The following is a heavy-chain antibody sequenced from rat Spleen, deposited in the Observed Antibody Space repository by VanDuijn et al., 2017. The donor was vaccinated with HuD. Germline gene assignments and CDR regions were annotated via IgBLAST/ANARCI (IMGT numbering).Heavy chain of an antibody. J-gene: IGHJ2*01. CDR1: GFLFSSFP. CDR3: TIGSHYFDDTKYYEY. D-gene: IGHD1-12*01. V-gene: IGHV5-46*01. Sequence: EVQLVESGGGLVQPGRSMKLSCAASGFLFSSFPMAWVRQAPTKGLEWVASITTSDGSTYYRDSVKGRFIISRDNAKNILYLQMDSLRSEDTATYYCTIGSHYFDDTKYYEYWGQGVMVTVSS. CDR2: ITTSDGST.